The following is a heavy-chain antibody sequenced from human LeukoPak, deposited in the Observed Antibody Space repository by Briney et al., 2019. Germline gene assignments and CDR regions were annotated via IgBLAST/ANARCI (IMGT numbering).Heavy chain of an antibody. CDR1: GFTFSSYG. J-gene: IGHJ4*02. CDR3: AKEPTMVRGGDVVDY. CDR2: IRYDGSNK. Sequence: GGSLRLSCAASGFTFSSYGMHWVRQAPGKGLEWVAFIRYDGSNKYYADSVKGRFTISRDNSKNTLYLQMNSLRAEDTAVYYCAKEPTMVRGGDVVDYWGQGTLVTVSS. D-gene: IGHD3-10*01. V-gene: IGHV3-30*02.